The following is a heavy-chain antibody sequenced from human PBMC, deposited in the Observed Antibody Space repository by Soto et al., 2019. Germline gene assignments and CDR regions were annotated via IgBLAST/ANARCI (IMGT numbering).Heavy chain of an antibody. CDR3: ARSAGWYAVHS. V-gene: IGHV4-4*02. CDR1: GDSVSSPYY. D-gene: IGHD6-19*01. CDR2: VFHTGTT. Sequence: QVQLQESGPGLVKPSGTLSLTCAVSGDSVSSPYYWCWVRQPPGKGLEWIGEVFHTGTTSYNPSLRIRVTISMDKSNNPFSLDLTSVTAADTAVYYCARSAGWYAVHSWGPGTLVIVSS. J-gene: IGHJ4*02.